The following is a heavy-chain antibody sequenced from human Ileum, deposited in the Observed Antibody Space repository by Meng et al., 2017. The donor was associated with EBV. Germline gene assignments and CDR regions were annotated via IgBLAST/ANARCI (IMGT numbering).Heavy chain of an antibody. Sequence: VHVLGSGPGLLKASETLSLTCTVSGGPISSSYWNWVRQSAGKGLEWIGRISHSGSTNYNPSLQSRVTISVDTSKNQVSLKLSSVTPADTAVYYCAMRKVAMRAITPGNWLDPWGQGTLVTVSS. V-gene: IGHV4-59*01. CDR3: AMRKVAMRAITPGNWLDP. CDR2: ISHSGST. CDR1: GGPISSSY. D-gene: IGHD2-21*01. J-gene: IGHJ5*02.